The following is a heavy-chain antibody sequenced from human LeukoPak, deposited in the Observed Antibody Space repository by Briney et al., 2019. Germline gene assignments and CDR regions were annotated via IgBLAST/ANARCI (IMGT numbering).Heavy chain of an antibody. CDR3: AIGEGFGEFVPFDY. D-gene: IGHD3-10*01. Sequence: PSETLSLTCTVSGGSISSGGYYWSWIRQPPGKGLEWIGYIYHSGSTYYNPSLKSRVTISVDRSKNQFSLKLSSVTAADTAVYYCAIGEGFGEFVPFDYWGQGTLVTVSS. CDR2: IYHSGST. J-gene: IGHJ4*02. CDR1: GGSISSGGYY. V-gene: IGHV4-30-2*01.